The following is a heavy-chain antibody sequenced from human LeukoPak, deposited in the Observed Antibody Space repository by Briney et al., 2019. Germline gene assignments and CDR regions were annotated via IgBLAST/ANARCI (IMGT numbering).Heavy chain of an antibody. CDR2: INPNSGGT. J-gene: IGHJ3*02. V-gene: IGHV1-2*04. CDR3: ARVTHDYGGGSAFDI. Sequence: GASVKVSCKASGYTFTSYDINWVRQATGQGLEWMGWINPNSGGTNYAQKFQGWVTMTRDTSISTAYMELSRLRSDDTAVYYCARVTHDYGGGSAFDIWGQGTMVTVSS. CDR1: GYTFTSYD. D-gene: IGHD4-23*01.